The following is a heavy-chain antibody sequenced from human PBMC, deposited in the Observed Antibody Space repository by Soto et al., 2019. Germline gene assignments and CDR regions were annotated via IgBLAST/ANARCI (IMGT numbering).Heavy chain of an antibody. V-gene: IGHV4-59*01. CDR2: IYYSGST. CDR3: ASSEDYGDYSFDY. J-gene: IGHJ4*02. D-gene: IGHD4-17*01. Sequence: PSETLSLTCTFSCGSIISYYWSWIRQPPGKGLEWIGYIYYSGSTNYNPSLKSRVTISVDTSKNQFSLKLSSVTAADTAVYYCASSEDYGDYSFDYWGQGTLVTVSS. CDR1: CGSIISYY.